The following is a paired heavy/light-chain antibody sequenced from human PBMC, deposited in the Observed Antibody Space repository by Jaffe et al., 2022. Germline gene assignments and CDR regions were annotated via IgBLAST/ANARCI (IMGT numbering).Heavy chain of an antibody. V-gene: IGHV5-51*03. CDR2: IYPADSDA. D-gene: IGHD2-8*02. Sequence: VQSGPEVKQPGESLKISCRASGYRFPSHWIAWVRQMPGKGLEWMGIIYPADSDARYSPSFQGLVTFSVDKSTDTAYLEWRSLKASDTAMYYCFKTGKDVTLVFAALHADVWGQGTMVTVSS. J-gene: IGHJ3*01. CDR3: FKTGKDVTLVFAALHADV. CDR1: GYRFPSHW.
Light chain of an antibody. V-gene: IGLV1-47*01. CDR3: ASWDDSLNSPV. CDR1: TSNIGGNS. CDR2: RND. Sequence: QSVLTQPPSASGTPGQRVTISCSGTTSNIGGNSAYWFHQVPGMAPQLIIYRNDQRPSGVPDRFSGSKSGTSASLAITGPRAEDEGEYYCASWDDSLNSPVFGGGTKVTVL. J-gene: IGLJ3*02.